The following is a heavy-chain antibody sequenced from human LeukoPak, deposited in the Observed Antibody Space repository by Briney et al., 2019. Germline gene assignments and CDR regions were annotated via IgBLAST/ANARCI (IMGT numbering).Heavy chain of an antibody. J-gene: IGHJ4*02. CDR2: IRYDGSNK. V-gene: IGHV3-30*02. Sequence: PGGSLRLSCAASGFTFSRYGMHWVRQAPGKGLEWVAFIRYDGSNKYYADSVKGRFTISRDNSKNTLYLQMNSLRAEDTAVYYCAKEPLPYYSSSYFDYWGQGTLVTVSS. CDR3: AKEPLPYYSSSYFDY. D-gene: IGHD6-13*01. CDR1: GFTFSRYG.